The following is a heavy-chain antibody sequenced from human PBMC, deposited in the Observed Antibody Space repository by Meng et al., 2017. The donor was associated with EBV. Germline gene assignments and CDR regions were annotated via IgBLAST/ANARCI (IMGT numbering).Heavy chain of an antibody. CDR2: ISYDGSNK. CDR1: GFTFSSYG. J-gene: IGHJ4*02. D-gene: IGHD5-18*01. Sequence: QVQLWGSGGGVVQPGRSLRLSCAASGFTFSSYGMHWVRQAPGKGLEWVAVISYDGSNKYYADSVKGRFTISRDNSKNTLYLQMNSLRAEDTAVYYCAKEGIQLWSKFFDYWGQGTLVTVSS. V-gene: IGHV3-30*18. CDR3: AKEGIQLWSKFFDY.